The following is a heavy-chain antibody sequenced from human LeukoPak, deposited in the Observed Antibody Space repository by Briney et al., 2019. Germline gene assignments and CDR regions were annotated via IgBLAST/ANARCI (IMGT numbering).Heavy chain of an antibody. CDR1: GFTFSSYG. CDR2: IRYDGSNK. Sequence: GGSLRLSCAASGFTFSSYGMHWVRQAPGKGLEWVAFIRYDGSNKYYADSVKGRFTISRDNSKNTLYLQMNSLRAEDTAVYYCAKEYDILTGYLYYWGQGTLVTVSS. D-gene: IGHD3-9*01. V-gene: IGHV3-30*02. CDR3: AKEYDILTGYLYY. J-gene: IGHJ4*02.